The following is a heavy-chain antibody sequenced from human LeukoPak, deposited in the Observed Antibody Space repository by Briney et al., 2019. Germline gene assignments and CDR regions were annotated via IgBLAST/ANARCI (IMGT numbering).Heavy chain of an antibody. V-gene: IGHV1-69*13. Sequence: SVKVSCKASGGTFSSYAISWVRQAPGQGLEWMGGIIPIFGTANYAQKFHGRVTITADESTSTAYMELSSLRSEDTAVYYCVVRLLGSGYEFDYWGQGTLVTVSS. J-gene: IGHJ4*02. CDR1: GGTFSSYA. D-gene: IGHD5-12*01. CDR3: VVRLLGSGYEFDY. CDR2: IIPIFGTA.